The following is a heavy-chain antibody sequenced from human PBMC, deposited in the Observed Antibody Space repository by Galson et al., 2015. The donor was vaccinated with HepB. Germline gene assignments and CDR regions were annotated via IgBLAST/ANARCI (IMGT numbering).Heavy chain of an antibody. V-gene: IGHV1-69*04. CDR3: ARDQGYSFPFDY. CDR2: IIPILGIA. Sequence: SVKVSCKASGGTFSSYTISWVRQAPGQGLEWMGRIIPILGIANYAQKFQGRVTITADKSTSAAYMELSSLRSEDTAVYYCARDQGYSFPFDYWGQGTLVTVSS. CDR1: GGTFSSYT. D-gene: IGHD5-18*01. J-gene: IGHJ4*02.